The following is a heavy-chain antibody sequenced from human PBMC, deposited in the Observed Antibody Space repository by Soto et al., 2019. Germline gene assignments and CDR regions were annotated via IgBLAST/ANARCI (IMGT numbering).Heavy chain of an antibody. Sequence: SVKVSCKASGGEFCSSAINWVRQAPGQGLEWMEGIVPMYGSPMYAQEFLGRVTISADASATTAYMDLSGLKSEDTAVYYCSFAPNWIDPLNVYGGRG. CDR1: GGEFCSSA. CDR2: IVPMYGSP. CDR3: SFAPNWIDPLNVY. D-gene: IGHD1-1*01. V-gene: IGHV1-69*13. J-gene: IGHJ2*01.